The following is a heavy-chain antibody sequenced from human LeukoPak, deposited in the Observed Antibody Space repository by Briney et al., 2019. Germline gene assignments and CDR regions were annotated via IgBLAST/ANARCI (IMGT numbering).Heavy chain of an antibody. CDR2: ISASGGST. V-gene: IGHV3-23*01. J-gene: IGHJ4*02. CDR3: TRMAAILDY. CDR1: GFTFLNYD. D-gene: IGHD5-24*01. Sequence: GGSLRLSCAVSGFTFLNYDMSWVRQAPGQGLEWVSTISASGGSTFYGDSVRGRFTISRDNSKNTLYLQMNSLRAEDTAVFYCTRMAAILDYWGQGSLVTVSS.